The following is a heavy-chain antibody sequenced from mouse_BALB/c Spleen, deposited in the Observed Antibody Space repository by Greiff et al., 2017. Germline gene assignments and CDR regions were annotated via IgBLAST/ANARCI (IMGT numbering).Heavy chain of an antibody. Sequence: QVQLKESGPGLVAPSQSLSITCTVSGFSLTGYGVNWVRQPPGKGLEWLGMIWGDGSTDYNSALKSRLSISKDNSKSQVFLKMNSLQTDDTAMYYCARNTWDGNFDYWGQGTTLTVSS. CDR2: IWGDGST. J-gene: IGHJ2*01. V-gene: IGHV2-6-7*01. D-gene: IGHD2-1*01. CDR3: ARNTWDGNFDY. CDR1: GFSLTGYG.